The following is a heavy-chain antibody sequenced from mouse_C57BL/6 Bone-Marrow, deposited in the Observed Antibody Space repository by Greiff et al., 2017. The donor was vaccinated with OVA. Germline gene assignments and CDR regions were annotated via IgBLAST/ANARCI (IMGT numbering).Heavy chain of an antibody. Sequence: EVKLVESGEGLVKPGGSLKLSCAASGFTFSSYAMSWVRQTPEKRLEWVAYISSGGDYIYYADTVKGRFTLSRDNARNPLYLQMSSLTSYDTAMYYCTIEAQAHYAMDYWGQGTSVTVSS. V-gene: IGHV5-9-1*02. CDR3: TIEAQAHYAMDY. J-gene: IGHJ4*01. D-gene: IGHD3-2*02. CDR2: ISSGGDYI. CDR1: GFTFSSYA.